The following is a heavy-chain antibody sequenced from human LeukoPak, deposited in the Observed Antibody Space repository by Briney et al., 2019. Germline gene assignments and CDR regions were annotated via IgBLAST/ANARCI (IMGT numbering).Heavy chain of an antibody. V-gene: IGHV4-34*01. J-gene: IGHJ4*02. CDR1: GGSFSGYY. CDR2: INHSGST. D-gene: IGHD3-3*01. CDR3: ASLGGTIPD. Sequence: PSETLSLTCAVYGGSFSGYYWSWIRQPPGKGLEWIGEINHSGSTNYNPSLKSRVTISVDTSKNQFSLKLSSVTAADTAVYYCASLGGTIPDWGQGTLVTVSS.